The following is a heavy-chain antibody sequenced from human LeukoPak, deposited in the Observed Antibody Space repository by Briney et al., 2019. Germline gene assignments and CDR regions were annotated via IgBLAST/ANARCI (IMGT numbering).Heavy chain of an antibody. CDR1: GFTVSSNY. D-gene: IGHD1-26*01. CDR3: ARGVGAYYFDY. J-gene: IGHJ4*02. Sequence: GGSLRLSCAASGFTVSSNYMSWVRQAPGKGLEWVSVIYSGGSTYYADSVKGRFTISRDNSRNTLYLQMNSLRAEDTAVYYCARGVGAYYFDYWGQGTLVTVSS. CDR2: IYSGGST. V-gene: IGHV3-53*01.